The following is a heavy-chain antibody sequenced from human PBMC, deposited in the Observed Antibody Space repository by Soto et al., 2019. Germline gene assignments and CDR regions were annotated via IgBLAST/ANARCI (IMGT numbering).Heavy chain of an antibody. D-gene: IGHD3-10*01. J-gene: IGHJ6*02. CDR3: ARDDMLLWFGEFDYYYGMDV. V-gene: IGHV1-69*13. CDR2: IIPIFGTA. Sequence: ASVKVSCKASGGTFSSYAISWVRQAPGQGLEWMGGIIPIFGTANYAQKFQGRVTITADESTSTAYMELSSLRSEDTAVYYCARDDMLLWFGEFDYYYGMDVWGQGTTVTVSS. CDR1: GGTFSSYA.